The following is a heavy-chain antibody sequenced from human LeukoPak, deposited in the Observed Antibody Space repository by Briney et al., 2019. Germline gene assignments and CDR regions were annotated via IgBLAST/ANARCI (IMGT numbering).Heavy chain of an antibody. Sequence: GGSLRLSCAASGFTFGSYWMHWVRQAPGKGLVWVPRINSDGSTTNYADSVKGRFTISRDNAKNSLYLQMNSLRAEDTAVYYCAKDLSTRQAWFDPWGQGTLVTVSS. CDR3: AKDLSTRQAWFDP. CDR2: INSDGSTT. CDR1: GFTFGSYW. D-gene: IGHD6-6*01. J-gene: IGHJ5*02. V-gene: IGHV3-74*01.